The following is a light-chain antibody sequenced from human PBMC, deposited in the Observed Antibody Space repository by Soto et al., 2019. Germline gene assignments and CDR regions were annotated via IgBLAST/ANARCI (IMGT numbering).Light chain of an antibody. CDR2: DVF. CDR3: SSYTSTMTNV. CDR1: SSDVGGFNS. J-gene: IGLJ1*01. V-gene: IGLV2-14*03. Sequence: QSALTQPASVSGSPGPSITISCTGTSSDVGGFNSVSWYQLRPGTAPKLILYDVFDRPSGVSYRFSGSKSGNTASLTISGLQAADEADYFCSSYTSTMTNVFGSGTKVTVL.